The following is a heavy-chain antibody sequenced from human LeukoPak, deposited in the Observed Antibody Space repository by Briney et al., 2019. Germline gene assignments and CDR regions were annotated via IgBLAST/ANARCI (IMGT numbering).Heavy chain of an antibody. V-gene: IGHV4-59*08. CDR3: ARLDAAAGRYLQFFY. J-gene: IGHJ4*02. D-gene: IGHD5-24*01. CDR2: IHDSGST. Sequence: SETLSLTCTVSGGSISNYYWSWIRQSPEKGLEWIGYIHDSGSTNYNPSLKSRVTISVDTSKNQFSLKLRSVTAADTAVYYCARLDAAAGRYLQFFYWGQGTLVTVSS. CDR1: GGSISNYY.